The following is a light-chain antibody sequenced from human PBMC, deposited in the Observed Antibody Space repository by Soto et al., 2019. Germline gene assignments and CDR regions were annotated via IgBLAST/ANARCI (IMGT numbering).Light chain of an antibody. J-gene: IGKJ4*01. CDR3: QHYGNSPLLT. V-gene: IGKV3-20*01. Sequence: EIVLTQSPGTLSLSPGESATLSCRARQSVSSTYLAWYQQKPGQAPRLLIYDASNRATGIPDRFSGSGSGTDFTLTISRLEPDDSAVYYCQHYGNSPLLTFGGGTKVDIK. CDR1: QSVSSTY. CDR2: DAS.